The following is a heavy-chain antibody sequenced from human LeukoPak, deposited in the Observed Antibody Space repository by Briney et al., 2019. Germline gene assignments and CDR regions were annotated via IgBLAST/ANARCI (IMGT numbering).Heavy chain of an antibody. CDR2: IYSGGST. J-gene: IGHJ6*02. V-gene: IGHV3-53*01. CDR1: GFTVSSNY. Sequence: GGSLRLSCAASGFTVSSNYMSWVRQAPGKGLEWVAVIYSGGSTYYADSVKGRFTISRVNSKNTLYLQMNSLRAEDTAVYSCASVALYPYYYYYGMDVWGQGTTVTVSS. D-gene: IGHD2-8*01. CDR3: ASVALYPYYYYYGMDV.